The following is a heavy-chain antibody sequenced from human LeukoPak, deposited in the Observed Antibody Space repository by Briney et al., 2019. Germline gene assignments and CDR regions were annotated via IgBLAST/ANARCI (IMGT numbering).Heavy chain of an antibody. V-gene: IGHV4-39*07. CDR2: IYHSGST. J-gene: IGHJ3*02. CDR1: GGSISSSSYY. Sequence: SETLSLTCTVPGGSISSSSYYWGWIRQPPGKGLEWIGYIYHSGSTYYNPSLKSRVTISVDTSKYQFSLKLSSVTAADTAVYYCARDDSSSPPYAFDIWGQGTMVTVSS. CDR3: ARDDSSSPPYAFDI. D-gene: IGHD6-13*01.